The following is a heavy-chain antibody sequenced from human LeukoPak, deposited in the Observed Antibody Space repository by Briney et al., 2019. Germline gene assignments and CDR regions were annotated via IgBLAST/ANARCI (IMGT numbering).Heavy chain of an antibody. J-gene: IGHJ3*02. CDR3: AREGPRREDAFDI. CDR1: GGSISSYY. V-gene: IGHV4-59*01. Sequence: TETLSLTCTVSGGSISSYYWSWIRQPPEKGLEWIGYIYYSGSTNYNPSLKSRVTISVDTSKNQFSLKLSSVTAADTAVYYCAREGPRREDAFDIWGQGTMVTVSS. CDR2: IYYSGST.